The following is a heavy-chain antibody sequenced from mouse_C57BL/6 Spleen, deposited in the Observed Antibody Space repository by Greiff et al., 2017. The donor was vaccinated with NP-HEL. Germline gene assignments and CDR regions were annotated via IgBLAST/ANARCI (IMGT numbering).Heavy chain of an antibody. CDR3: ARYTEDYYGYGDWYFDV. CDR2: IRNKANGYTT. V-gene: IGHV7-3*01. CDR1: GFTFTDYY. D-gene: IGHD2-2*01. J-gene: IGHJ1*03. Sequence: EVKLVESGGGLVQPGGSLSLSCAASGFTFTDYYMSWVRQPPGKALEWLGFIRNKANGYTTEYSASVKGRFTISRDNSQSILYLQMNALRAEDSATYYCARYTEDYYGYGDWYFDVWGTGTTVTVSS.